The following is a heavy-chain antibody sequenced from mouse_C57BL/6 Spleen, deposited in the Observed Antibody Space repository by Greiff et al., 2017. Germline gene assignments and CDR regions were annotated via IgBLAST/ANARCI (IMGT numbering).Heavy chain of an antibody. D-gene: IGHD3-2*02. CDR2: IYPRSGNT. CDR3: ASDSAGYLYYFDY. CDR1: GYTFTSYG. Sequence: VQLLQSGAELARPGASVKLSCTASGYTFTSYGISWVQQRTGQGLEWIGEIYPRSGNTYYNEKVKGKVTLTADKASSTAYMELRSLTSEDSAVYFCASDSAGYLYYFDYWGQGTTLTVSS. J-gene: IGHJ2*01. V-gene: IGHV1-81*01.